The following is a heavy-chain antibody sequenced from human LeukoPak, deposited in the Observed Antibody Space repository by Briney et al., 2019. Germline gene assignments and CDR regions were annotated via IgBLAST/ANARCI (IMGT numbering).Heavy chain of an antibody. Sequence: GGSLRLSCAASGFTFKLYWMHWVRQVPGKRPVWVSRINDDGSDTIYADSVRGRFTISRDNSKNTLSLQMNSLRAEDTAVYYCAKGYEYGPDHWGQGTLVTVSS. CDR2: INDDGSDT. D-gene: IGHD2/OR15-2a*01. J-gene: IGHJ4*02. V-gene: IGHV3-74*01. CDR3: AKGYEYGPDH. CDR1: GFTFKLYW.